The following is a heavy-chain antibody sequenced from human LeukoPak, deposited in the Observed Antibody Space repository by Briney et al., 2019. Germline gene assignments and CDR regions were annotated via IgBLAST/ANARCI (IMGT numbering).Heavy chain of an antibody. CDR2: GIPIFCTA. J-gene: IGHJ3*02. V-gene: IGHV1-69*05. CDR3: AALSPRLYYYDSSGYYRGGAFDI. CDR1: GGSFSSYA. D-gene: IGHD3-22*01. Sequence: PVKVSYKASGGSFSSYAISGVRQAPGPGLEWRVGGIPIFCTANYAQKFQGRVTITTDESTSTAYMELSSLRSEDTAVYYCAALSPRLYYYDSSGYYRGGAFDIWGQGTMVTVSS.